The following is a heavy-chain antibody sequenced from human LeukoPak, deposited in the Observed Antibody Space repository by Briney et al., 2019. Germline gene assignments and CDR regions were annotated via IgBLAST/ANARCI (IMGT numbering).Heavy chain of an antibody. V-gene: IGHV5-51*01. Sequence: PGESLKISCQGSGYTFATYWLGWVRQMPGKGLEWMGVIYPGDSDTRYSPSFQGQVTISADKSISTAYLQWSSLKASDTAMYYCARLSSQDGYNLYWFDPWGQGTLVTVSS. J-gene: IGHJ5*02. CDR1: GYTFATYW. CDR3: ARLSSQDGYNLYWFDP. CDR2: IYPGDSDT. D-gene: IGHD5-24*01.